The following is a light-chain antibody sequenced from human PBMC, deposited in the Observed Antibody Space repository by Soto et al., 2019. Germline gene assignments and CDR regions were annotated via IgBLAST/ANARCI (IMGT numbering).Light chain of an antibody. V-gene: IGLV2-8*01. CDR3: SSYAGRNNFYV. CDR2: EVS. J-gene: IGLJ1*01. CDR1: RSDVGTYNY. Sequence: QSALTQPPSASGSPGQSVTISCTGTRSDVGTYNYVSWYQQHPGKAPKLIIYEVSKRPSGVPDRFSGSKSGNTASLTVSGPKAEDEADYYCSSYAGRNNFYVFGTGTKVTVL.